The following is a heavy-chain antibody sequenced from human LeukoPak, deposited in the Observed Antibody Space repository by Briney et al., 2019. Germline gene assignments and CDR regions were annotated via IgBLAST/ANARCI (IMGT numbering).Heavy chain of an antibody. CDR1: GCTFTSYA. CDR3: VWSIGGAIDY. D-gene: IGHD3-16*01. Sequence: SVKVSCKASGCTFTSYAISWVRQAPGQGLEWMGRIIPILGIANYAQKFQGRVTITADKSASTAYMELSSLRSEDTAVYYCVWSIGGAIDYWGQGTLVTVSS. J-gene: IGHJ4*02. V-gene: IGHV1-69*04. CDR2: IIPILGIA.